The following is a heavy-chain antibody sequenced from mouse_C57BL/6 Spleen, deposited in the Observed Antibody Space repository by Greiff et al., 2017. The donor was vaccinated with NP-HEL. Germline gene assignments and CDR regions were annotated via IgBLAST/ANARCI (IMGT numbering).Heavy chain of an antibody. V-gene: IGHV1-66*01. J-gene: IGHJ2*01. CDR1: GYSFTSYY. CDR3: ARYDYFYYFDY. D-gene: IGHD2-4*01. CDR2: IYPGSGNT. Sequence: QVQLKESGPELVKPGASVKISCKASGYSFTSYYIHWVKQRPGQGLEWIGWIYPGSGNTKYNEKFKGKATLTADTSSSTAYMQLSSLTSEDSAVYYCARYDYFYYFDYWGQGTTLTVSS.